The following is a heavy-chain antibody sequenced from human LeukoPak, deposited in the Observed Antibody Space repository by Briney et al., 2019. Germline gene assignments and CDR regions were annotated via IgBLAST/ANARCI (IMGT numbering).Heavy chain of an antibody. CDR2: ISAYNGNT. J-gene: IGHJ6*03. D-gene: IGHD1-14*01. Sequence: GASVKVSCKASGYTFTSYGISWVRQAPGQGLEWMGWISAYNGNTNYAQKLQGRVTMTTGTSTSTAYMELRSLRSDDTAVYYCARDPGGLKTTYYMDVWGKGTTVTISS. CDR3: ARDPGGLKTTYYMDV. V-gene: IGHV1-18*01. CDR1: GYTFTSYG.